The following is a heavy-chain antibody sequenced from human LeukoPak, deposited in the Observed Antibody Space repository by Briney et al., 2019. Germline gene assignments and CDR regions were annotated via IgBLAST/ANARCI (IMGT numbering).Heavy chain of an antibody. D-gene: IGHD6-25*01. CDR3: ARRGRNSSGWQDYL. Sequence: PSETLSLTCTVSGGSISSYYWSWIRQPPGKGLEWIANIYHTGSTNYNPALSSRVTISIDTAKNQFSLKLTSVTAADTAVYYCARRGRNSSGWQDYLWGQGTLVTVSS. CDR1: GGSISSYY. V-gene: IGHV4-59*01. J-gene: IGHJ4*02. CDR2: IYHTGST.